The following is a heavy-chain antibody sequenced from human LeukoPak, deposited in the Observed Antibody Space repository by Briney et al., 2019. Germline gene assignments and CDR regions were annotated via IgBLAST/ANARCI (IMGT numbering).Heavy chain of an antibody. CDR1: GFTFTIHW. CDR2: INPDGNEK. J-gene: IGHJ4*02. CDR3: AKEEWYSFDN. V-gene: IGHV3-7*01. D-gene: IGHD1-1*01. Sequence: GSLRLSCEVSGFTFTIHWMSWVRQAPGKGLEWVAKINPDGNEKSYVDSVKGRFTISRDNAKNSLYLQMNNLRAEDTAMYYCAKEEWYSFDNWGQGYLVTVSS.